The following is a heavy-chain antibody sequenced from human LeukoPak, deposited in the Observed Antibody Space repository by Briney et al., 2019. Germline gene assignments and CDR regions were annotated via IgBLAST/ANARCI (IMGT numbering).Heavy chain of an antibody. J-gene: IGHJ6*02. Sequence: GGSLRLSCAASGFTLSEYYMSWIRQAPGQGLEWVSYISPGSTTIYYADSVKGRFTISRDNAKNSLYLQMNNLRAEDTAIYYCARDSPKNYYYYGMDVWGQGTTVTVSS. CDR2: ISPGSTTI. CDR3: ARDSPKNYYYYGMDV. CDR1: GFTLSEYY. V-gene: IGHV3-11*01.